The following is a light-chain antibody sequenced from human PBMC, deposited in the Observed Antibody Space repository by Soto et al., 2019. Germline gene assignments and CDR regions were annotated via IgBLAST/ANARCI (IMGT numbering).Light chain of an antibody. J-gene: IGLJ3*02. CDR3: VLDMGSGTVEV. Sequence: QAVVTQEPSFSVSPGGTVTLTCGLSSGSVSTSYYPSWYQQTPGQAPRTLIYSTNTRSSGVPDRFSGSILGNKAALTITGAQADDEADYYCVLDMGSGTVEVFGGGTKLTVL. V-gene: IGLV8-61*01. CDR1: SGSVSTSYY. CDR2: STN.